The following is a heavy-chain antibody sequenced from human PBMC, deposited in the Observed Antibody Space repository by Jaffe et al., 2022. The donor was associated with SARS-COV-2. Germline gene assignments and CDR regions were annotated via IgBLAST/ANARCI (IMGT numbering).Heavy chain of an antibody. V-gene: IGHV3-21*01. CDR3: ARDGRGRDSGHLDY. CDR2: ISSSSTYI. D-gene: IGHD1-26*01. CDR1: GFSFSAHS. J-gene: IGHJ4*02. Sequence: EVQLVESGGGLVKPGGSLRLSCADSGFSFSAHSMNWVRQAPGKGLEWVSSISSSSTYIYYADSVKGRFTISRDNAKNSLYLEMNSLRAEDTAVYYCARDGRGRDSGHLDYWGQGTRVTVSS.